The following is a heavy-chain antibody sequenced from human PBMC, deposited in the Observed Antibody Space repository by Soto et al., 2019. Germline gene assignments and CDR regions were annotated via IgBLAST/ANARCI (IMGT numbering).Heavy chain of an antibody. Sequence: EEQLLESGGGLAQPGGSLRLSCAASGFTFRGYAMSWVRQAPGKGPEWVSGISGSGDSTYHAKSVKGRFIISRDNSKNTLYLEINSLRAEDTAVYYCAKAYGERHYPFDCWGQGNLVSVSS. CDR1: GFTFRGYA. D-gene: IGHD1-26*01. V-gene: IGHV3-23*01. CDR3: AKAYGERHYPFDC. J-gene: IGHJ4*02. CDR2: ISGSGDST.